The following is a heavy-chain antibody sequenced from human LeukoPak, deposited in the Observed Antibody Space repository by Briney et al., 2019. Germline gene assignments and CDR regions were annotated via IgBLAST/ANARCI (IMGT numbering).Heavy chain of an antibody. CDR3: ARHGGRYGGYYGMDV. D-gene: IGHD4-23*01. J-gene: IGHJ6*02. CDR2: INQDGSGR. CDR1: GFTFSNYY. Sequence: PRGSLRLSCAASGFTFSNYYMSWVRQATGKGLKWVANINQDGSGRYYVDSVKGRFTVSRDNAKNSVDLQMNSLRAEDTAVYYCARHGGRYGGYYGMDVWGQGTTVTVSS. V-gene: IGHV3-7*01.